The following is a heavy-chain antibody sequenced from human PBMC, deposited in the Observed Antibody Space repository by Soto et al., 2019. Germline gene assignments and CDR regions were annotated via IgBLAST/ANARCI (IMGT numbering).Heavy chain of an antibody. D-gene: IGHD3-9*01. CDR3: ARLRVGYDILTGYYYYYYGMDV. J-gene: IGHJ6*02. CDR1: GYTFTSYD. Sequence: ASVKVSCKASGYTFTSYDINWVRQATGQGLEWMGWMNPNSGNTGYAQKFQGRVTMTRNTSTSTAYMELSSLRSEDTAVYYCARLRVGYDILTGYYYYYYGMDVWGQGTTVTVSS. V-gene: IGHV1-8*01. CDR2: MNPNSGNT.